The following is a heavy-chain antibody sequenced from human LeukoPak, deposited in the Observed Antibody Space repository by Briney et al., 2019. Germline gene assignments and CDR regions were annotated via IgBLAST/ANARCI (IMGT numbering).Heavy chain of an antibody. CDR1: GFTFSSYA. CDR2: IVGNGGGI. Sequence: GGSLRLSCAPSGFTFSSYAMNWVRQAPGKGLEWVAVIVGNGGGIHYADSVKGRFTISRDNSQNTLYLQMNDLRAEDTATYYCAEDRTPDGYYSIDFWGQGTLVTVSS. CDR3: AEDRTPDGYYSIDF. V-gene: IGHV3-23*01. D-gene: IGHD2-21*01. J-gene: IGHJ4*02.